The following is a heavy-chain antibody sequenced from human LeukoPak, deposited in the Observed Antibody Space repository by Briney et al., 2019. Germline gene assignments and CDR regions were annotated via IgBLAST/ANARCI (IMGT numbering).Heavy chain of an antibody. CDR1: GYSFTRNG. V-gene: IGHV1-18*01. J-gene: IGHJ4*02. CDR2: ISANSGNT. CDR3: ARHVNYAFDY. D-gene: IGHD3-16*01. Sequence: DSLRLSCKPSGYSFTRNGISWVRQAPGQGLEWMAWISANSGNTNYAQNFQDRVTLTTDTSTSTAYMELRSLRSDDTAVYYCARHVNYAFDYWGQGTLVTVYS.